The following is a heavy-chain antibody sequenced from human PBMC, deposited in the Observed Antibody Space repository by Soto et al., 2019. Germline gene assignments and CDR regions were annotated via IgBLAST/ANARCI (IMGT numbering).Heavy chain of an antibody. CDR1: GFTFSSYG. D-gene: IGHD3-10*01. Sequence: GGSLRLSCAASGFTFSSYGMHWVRQAPGKGLEWVAVISYDGSNKYYADSVKGRFTISRDNSKNTLYLQMNSLRAEDTAVYYCAKDGPYGSGSYFPIYYYYGMDVWGQGTTVTVSS. J-gene: IGHJ6*02. CDR3: AKDGPYGSGSYFPIYYYYGMDV. V-gene: IGHV3-30*18. CDR2: ISYDGSNK.